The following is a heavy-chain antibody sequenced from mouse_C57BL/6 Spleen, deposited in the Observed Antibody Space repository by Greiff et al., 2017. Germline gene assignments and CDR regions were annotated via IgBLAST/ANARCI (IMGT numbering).Heavy chain of an antibody. V-gene: IGHV1-4*01. Sequence: QVQLQQSGAELARPGASVKMSCKASGYTFTSYTMHWVKQRPGQGLEWIGYINPSSGYTKYNQKFKDKATLTAAKSSSTAYMKLSSLPSADSAVYYCARSGGLWYFDVWGTGTTVTVSS. CDR1: GYTFTSYT. J-gene: IGHJ1*03. CDR2: INPSSGYT. CDR3: ARSGGLWYFDV.